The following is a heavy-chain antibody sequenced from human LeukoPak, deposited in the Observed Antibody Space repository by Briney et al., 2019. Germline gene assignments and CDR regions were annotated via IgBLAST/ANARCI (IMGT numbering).Heavy chain of an antibody. Sequence: SETLSLTCTVSGGSLSSYYWSWIRQPPGKGLEWIGYIYYSGSTNYNPSLKGRVTISVDTSKNQFSLKLSSVTAADTAVYYCARDRGHYYDSSGYYSEGMDVWGQGTTVTVSS. V-gene: IGHV4-59*01. CDR1: GGSLSSYY. CDR3: ARDRGHYYDSSGYYSEGMDV. CDR2: IYYSGST. D-gene: IGHD3-22*01. J-gene: IGHJ6*02.